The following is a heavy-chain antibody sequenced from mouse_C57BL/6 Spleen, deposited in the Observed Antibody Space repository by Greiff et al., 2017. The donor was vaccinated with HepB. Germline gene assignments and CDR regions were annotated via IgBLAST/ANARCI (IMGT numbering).Heavy chain of an antibody. J-gene: IGHJ3*01. CDR3: ARDGSGYGAY. CDR2: IDPSDSYT. V-gene: IGHV1-50*01. CDR1: GYTFTSYW. D-gene: IGHD3-2*02. Sequence: QVQLQQPGAELVKPGASVKLSCKASGYTFTSYWMQWVKQRPGQGLEWIGEIDPSDSYTNYNQKFKGKATLTVDTSSSTAYMRLSSLTSEDSAVYYCARDGSGYGAYWGQGTLVTVSA.